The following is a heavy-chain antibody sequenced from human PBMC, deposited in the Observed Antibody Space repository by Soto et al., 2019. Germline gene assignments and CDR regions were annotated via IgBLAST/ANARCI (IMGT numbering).Heavy chain of an antibody. Sequence: EVQLVESGGGLVQPGGSLRLACAGSGFRVSAYWMHWVRQAPGKGLVWVSRVSNEGSKEYADFVKGRFTLSKDNAKNMLYLEMDSLSVEDTALYYCTATPRKGMGVWGQWTKDTLAS. CDR1: GFRVSAYW. V-gene: IGHV3-74*01. J-gene: IGHJ6*02. CDR3: TATPRKGMGV. CDR2: VSNEGSK.